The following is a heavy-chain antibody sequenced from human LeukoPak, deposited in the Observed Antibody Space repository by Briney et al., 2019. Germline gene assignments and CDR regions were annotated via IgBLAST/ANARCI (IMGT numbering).Heavy chain of an antibody. CDR2: IYYGGST. Sequence: SETLSLTCTVSGGSISSSSYYWGWIRQPPGKGLEWIVHIYYGGSTYYTPSLKSRVTISLDTSKNQFSLKLSSVTAADTAVYYCARAPPPYYYDSSGYSSHGFDIWGQGTMVTVSS. CDR3: ARAPPPYYYDSSGYSSHGFDI. CDR1: GGSISSSSYY. D-gene: IGHD3-22*01. J-gene: IGHJ3*02. V-gene: IGHV4-39*07.